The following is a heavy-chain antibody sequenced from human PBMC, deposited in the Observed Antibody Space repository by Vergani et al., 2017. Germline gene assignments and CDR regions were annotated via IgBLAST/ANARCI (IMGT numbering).Heavy chain of an antibody. J-gene: IGHJ6*03. CDR2: ISGSGVSA. D-gene: IGHD2/OR15-2a*01. CDR1: EFTFSNYA. Sequence: VQLVESGGGLVPPGGSLRLTCAASEFTFSNYAMNWVRQAPGKGLEWVAGISGSGVSAYYTDSVKGRITISRDNSQNTVNLQMNSLRVDDTAVYYCAKDLGGCNSISCSYYMDVWGKGTTVTV. CDR3: AKDLGGCNSISCSYYMDV. V-gene: IGHV3-23*04.